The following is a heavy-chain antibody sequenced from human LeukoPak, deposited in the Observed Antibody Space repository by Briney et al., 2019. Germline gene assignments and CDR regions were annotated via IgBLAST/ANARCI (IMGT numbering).Heavy chain of an antibody. CDR2: ISGSGGST. D-gene: IGHD3-10*01. CDR1: GFTFSSYA. Sequence: PGGSLRLSCAASGFTFSSYAMSWVRQAPGKGLEWVSAISGSGGSTYYADSVKGRFTISRDNSKNTLYLQMNSLRAEDTAVYYCAKGPEYGSGSYLDYWGQGTLVTVSP. CDR3: AKGPEYGSGSYLDY. V-gene: IGHV3-23*01. J-gene: IGHJ4*02.